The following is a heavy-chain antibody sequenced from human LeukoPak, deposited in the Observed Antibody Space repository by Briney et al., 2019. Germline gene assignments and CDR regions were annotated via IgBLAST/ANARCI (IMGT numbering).Heavy chain of an antibody. J-gene: IGHJ4*02. D-gene: IGHD6-19*01. CDR2: IYHSGST. V-gene: IGHV4-4*02. CDR3: ARAGYSSGWYLGGFDY. Sequence: SETLSLTCAVSGGSISSSNWWSWVRQPPGKGLEWIGEIYHSGSTNYNPSLKSRVTISVDKSKNQFSLKLSSVTAADTAVYYCARAGYSSGWYLGGFDYWGQGTLVTVSS. CDR1: GGSISSSNW.